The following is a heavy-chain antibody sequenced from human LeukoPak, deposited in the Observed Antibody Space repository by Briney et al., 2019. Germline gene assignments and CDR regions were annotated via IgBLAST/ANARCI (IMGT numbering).Heavy chain of an antibody. CDR2: ISAYNGNT. Sequence: ASVTVSCKASGYIFTSYGISWVRQAPGQGLEWMGWISAYNGNTNYAQKFQGRVIMTTDTSTSTAYMELRSLRSDDTAVYYCAREYPCTSSSCSDYWGQGTLVTVSS. CDR1: GYIFTSYG. V-gene: IGHV1-18*01. D-gene: IGHD2-2*01. J-gene: IGHJ4*02. CDR3: AREYPCTSSSCSDY.